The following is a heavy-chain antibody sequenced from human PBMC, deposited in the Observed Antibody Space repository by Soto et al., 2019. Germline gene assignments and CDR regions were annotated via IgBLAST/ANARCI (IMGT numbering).Heavy chain of an antibody. CDR2: IYWDDEK. Sequence: SGPTLVNPTETLTLTCTFSGFSLSTSGVGVGWIRQSPGKAPEWLALIYWDDEKRYSASLKSRLTINKDTSKNQVVLTMANLDPADTATYHCAHRVLRTVFGLVTTTAIYFDFWGQGTPVTV. V-gene: IGHV2-5*02. CDR1: GFSLSTSGVG. J-gene: IGHJ4*02. D-gene: IGHD3-3*01. CDR3: AHRVLRTVFGLVTTTAIYFDF.